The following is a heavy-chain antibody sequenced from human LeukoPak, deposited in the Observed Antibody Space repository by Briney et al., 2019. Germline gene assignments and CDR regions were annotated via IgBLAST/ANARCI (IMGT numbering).Heavy chain of an antibody. CDR1: GFAFSTYA. Sequence: HPGGSLRLSCAASGFAFSTYAMYWVRQAPGKGLEWVTVIWYDGSNKYYADSVKGRFTISRDNSKNTLYLQMNSLRAEDTAVYYCSRDTADDTFDIWGQGTMVTVSS. CDR3: SRDTADDTFDI. V-gene: IGHV3-33*01. J-gene: IGHJ3*02. CDR2: IWYDGSNK.